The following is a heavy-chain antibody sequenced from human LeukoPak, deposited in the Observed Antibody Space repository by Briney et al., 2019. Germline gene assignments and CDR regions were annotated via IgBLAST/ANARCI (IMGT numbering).Heavy chain of an antibody. CDR3: ARDQSMDV. CDR1: GFIFSRYS. Sequence: GGSLRLSCAASGFIFSRYSMNWVRQAPGKGLEWVSSISTSGSHSDYANSVTGRFTISRDNAKNSLYLQMNSLRAEDTAVYYCARDQSMDVWGQGASVTVSS. J-gene: IGHJ6*02. CDR2: ISTSGSHS. V-gene: IGHV3-21*01.